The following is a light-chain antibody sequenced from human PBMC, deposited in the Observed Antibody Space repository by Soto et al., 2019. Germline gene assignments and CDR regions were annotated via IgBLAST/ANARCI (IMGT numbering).Light chain of an antibody. CDR1: QGISNY. J-gene: IGKJ1*01. V-gene: IGKV1-27*01. CDR3: QKYNSARVT. CDR2: AAS. Sequence: DIQMTQSPSSLSASVGDRVTITCRASQGISNYLAWYQQKPGKVPKLLIYAASTLQSGVPSRFSGSGSGTDFTLNISSLQPEDVATDYCQKYNSARVTFGQGTKVEIK.